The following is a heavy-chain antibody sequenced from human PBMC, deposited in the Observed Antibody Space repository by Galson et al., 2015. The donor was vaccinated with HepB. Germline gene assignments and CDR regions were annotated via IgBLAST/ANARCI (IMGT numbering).Heavy chain of an antibody. D-gene: IGHD6-25*01. Sequence: SLRLSCAASGFTFSSYGMNWVRQAPGKGLEWVSAISGSGDSTYYADSVKGRFTISRDNSKNTLYLQMNSLRAEDTAVYYCARSRSETNYYYCYLDGSRKDPTGTDSS. CDR3: ARSRSETNYYYCYLDG. V-gene: IGHV3-23*01. CDR1: GFTFSSYG. J-gene: IGHJ6*03. CDR2: ISGSGDST.